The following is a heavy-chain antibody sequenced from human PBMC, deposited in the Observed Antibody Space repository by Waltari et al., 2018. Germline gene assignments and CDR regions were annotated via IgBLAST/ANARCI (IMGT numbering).Heavy chain of an antibody. CDR3: ARRVEGAIADY. CDR1: GYTFTGYY. J-gene: IGHJ4*02. CDR2: INPNMGGT. V-gene: IGHV1-2*06. Sequence: QVQLVQSGAEVKKPGASVKVSCKASGYTFTGYYMHWVRQAPGQGLEWMGRINPNMGGTNYAQKFQGRVTMTRDTSISTAYMELSRVGSDDTAVYYCARRVEGAIADYWGQGTLVTVSS. D-gene: IGHD1-26*01.